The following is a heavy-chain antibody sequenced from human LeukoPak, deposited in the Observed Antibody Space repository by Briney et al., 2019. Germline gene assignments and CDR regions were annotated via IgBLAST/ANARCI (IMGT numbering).Heavy chain of an antibody. V-gene: IGHV5-51*01. Sequence: GESLKISRKGSGYSFTSYWIGWVRQMPGTSLEWMGNIYPGDSDTRYSPSFQGQVTMSADKSISSAYLQWGSLKDSDTAKYYCARQYSGSWDDAFDIWGQGTMVTVSS. CDR1: GYSFTSYW. D-gene: IGHD6-13*01. CDR3: ARQYSGSWDDAFDI. J-gene: IGHJ3*02. CDR2: IYPGDSDT.